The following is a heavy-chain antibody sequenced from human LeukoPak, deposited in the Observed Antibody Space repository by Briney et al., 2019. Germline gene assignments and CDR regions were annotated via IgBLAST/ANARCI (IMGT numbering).Heavy chain of an antibody. J-gene: IGHJ4*02. CDR1: GFTFSSYR. CDR2: ICYDGSNK. Sequence: GGSLRLSCAASGFTFSSYRMHWVRQAPGKGLERVAVICYDGSNKYYADSVKGRFTISRDNSKNTLYLQMNSLRAEDTAVYYCGREYPPRYYYDSTGFLDIWGPGNLVTVSS. CDR3: GREYPPRYYYDSTGFLDI. D-gene: IGHD3-22*01. V-gene: IGHV3-33*01.